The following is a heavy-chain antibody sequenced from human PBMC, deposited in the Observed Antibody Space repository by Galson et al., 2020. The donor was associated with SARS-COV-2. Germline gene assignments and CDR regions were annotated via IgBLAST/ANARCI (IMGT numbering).Heavy chain of an antibody. CDR1: GIPLDEHA. D-gene: IGHD7-27*01. CDR3: ATGCLWGASWYFDL. J-gene: IGHJ2*01. CDR2: INLYSGKI. V-gene: IGHV3-9*01. Sequence: SLEISCVASGIPLDEHAMHRVRPVSGKGTEWVAGINLYSGKIGYPDSVRGRFTLTRDNVKNPLYLKMNSLRAEGTALYYCATGCLWGASWYFDLWGRGTLVTVSS.